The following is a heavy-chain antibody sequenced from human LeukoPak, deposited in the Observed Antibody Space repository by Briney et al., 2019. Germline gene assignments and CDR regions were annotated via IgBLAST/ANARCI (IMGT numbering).Heavy chain of an antibody. J-gene: IGHJ4*02. CDR1: GFTFSSYA. V-gene: IGHV3-23*01. Sequence: GGSLRLSCAASGFTFSSYAMSWVRQAPGNGLEGVSAISGSGGSTYYADSVKGRFTIYRDNSKNTLYMQMNRLRAEDTAVYYCAKDWTYYYDSSGYFSDYWGQGTLVTVSS. D-gene: IGHD3-22*01. CDR3: AKDWTYYYDSSGYFSDY. CDR2: ISGSGGST.